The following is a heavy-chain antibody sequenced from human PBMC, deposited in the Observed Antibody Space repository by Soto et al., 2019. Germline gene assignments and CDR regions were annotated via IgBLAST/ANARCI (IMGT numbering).Heavy chain of an antibody. J-gene: IGHJ6*02. CDR2: IWYDGSNK. Sequence: XGSLRLSCAASGFTFSSYGMHWVRQAPGKGLEWVAVIWYDGSNKYYADSVKGRFTISRDNSKNTLYLQMNSLRAEDTAVYYCARSHGYCSGGSCYGGMDVWGQGTTVTVSS. CDR1: GFTFSSYG. CDR3: ARSHGYCSGGSCYGGMDV. V-gene: IGHV3-33*01. D-gene: IGHD2-15*01.